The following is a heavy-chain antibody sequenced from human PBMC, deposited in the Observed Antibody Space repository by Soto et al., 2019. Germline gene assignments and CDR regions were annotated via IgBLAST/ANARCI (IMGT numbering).Heavy chain of an antibody. CDR2: INPNSGGT. J-gene: IGHJ6*02. CDR1: GYTFTGYY. Sequence: ASVKVSCKASGYTFTGYYMHWVRRAPGQGLEWMGWINPNSGGTNYAQKSQGWVTMTRDTSISTAYMELSRLRSDDTAVYYCARGKYCTNGVCLRYYYYGMDVWGQGTTVTVSS. CDR3: ARGKYCTNGVCLRYYYYGMDV. V-gene: IGHV1-2*04. D-gene: IGHD2-8*01.